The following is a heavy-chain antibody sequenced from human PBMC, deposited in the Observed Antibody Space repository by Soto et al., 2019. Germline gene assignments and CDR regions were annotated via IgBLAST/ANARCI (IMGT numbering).Heavy chain of an antibody. CDR2: ISYGGTT. CDR3: SRGILV. Sequence: QVQLQESGPGLVKPSQTLSLTCTVSGGSMNSGGYCWNWIRQHPGEGLEWIGCISYGGTTSYNPSRKSRVTISVDTSKNQFALKLSSVTAADTAVDYCSRGILVWGQGTLITVSS. CDR1: GGSMNSGGYC. J-gene: IGHJ4*02. D-gene: IGHD2-15*01. V-gene: IGHV4-31*03.